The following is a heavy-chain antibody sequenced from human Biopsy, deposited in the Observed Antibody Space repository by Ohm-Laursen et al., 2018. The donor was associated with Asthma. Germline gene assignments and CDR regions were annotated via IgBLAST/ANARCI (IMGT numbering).Heavy chain of an antibody. D-gene: IGHD3-10*01. CDR1: GYTFNSAG. CDR3: ARAVDYSHYYGIDV. V-gene: IGHV1-18*01. CDR2: ISVYNGNT. J-gene: IGHJ6*02. Sequence: GSSVKVSCKTSGYTFNSAGITWVRQAPGQGLEWMGWISVYNGNTKVAQKLQDRVTMITDTSTSTAYIELRSLRSDYTAVYFCARAVDYSHYYGIDVWGQGTTVTVS.